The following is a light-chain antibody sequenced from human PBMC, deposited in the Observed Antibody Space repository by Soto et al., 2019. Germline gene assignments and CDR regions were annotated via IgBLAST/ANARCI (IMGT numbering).Light chain of an antibody. J-gene: IGKJ5*01. CDR1: RSVHNF. Sequence: EIVLTQSPGTLSLSPGERATLSFRASRSVHNFLAWYQQKPGQAPRLLIYGASNRAAGIPARFSGSGSGTDFTLTINSLESEDFAVYYCQQRSNWPPITFGQGTRPAIK. V-gene: IGKV3-11*01. CDR3: QQRSNWPPIT. CDR2: GAS.